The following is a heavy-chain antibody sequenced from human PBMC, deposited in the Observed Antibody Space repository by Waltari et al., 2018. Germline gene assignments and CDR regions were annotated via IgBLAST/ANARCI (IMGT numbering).Heavy chain of an antibody. CDR2: ISGSSTYI. D-gene: IGHD1-20*01. CDR1: GFPFSSYS. J-gene: IGHJ4*02. Sequence: EVQLVESGGGLVKPGGSLRLSCAASGFPFSSYSMNWVRQAPGKGLEWVSSISGSSTYIYYADSVKGRFTISRDNAKKSLYLQMNSLRAEDTAVYYCARDPAITAPSDYWGQGTLVTVSS. CDR3: ARDPAITAPSDY. V-gene: IGHV3-21*01.